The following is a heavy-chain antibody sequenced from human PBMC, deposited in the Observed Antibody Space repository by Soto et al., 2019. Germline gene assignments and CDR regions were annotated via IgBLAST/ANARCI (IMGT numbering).Heavy chain of an antibody. D-gene: IGHD6-13*01. CDR1: GFTFSNYA. CDR3: TTARHSSPPYYYYGMDV. CDR2: IKSKTDGGTT. Sequence: PGGSLRLSCSVSGFTFSNYAMTWVRQAPGKGLEWVGRIKSKTDGGTTDYAAPVKGRFTISRDDSKNTLYLQMNSLKTEDTAVYYCTTARHSSPPYYYYGMDVWGQGTTVTVSS. J-gene: IGHJ6*02. V-gene: IGHV3-15*07.